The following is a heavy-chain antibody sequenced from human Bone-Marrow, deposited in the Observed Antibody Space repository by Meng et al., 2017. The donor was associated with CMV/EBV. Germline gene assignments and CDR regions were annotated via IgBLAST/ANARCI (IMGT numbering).Heavy chain of an antibody. CDR3: ARDLIAARPGWFDP. Sequence: GFPFVSYGMPWVRQGPGKGLEWVAIIHYDGGNIYYADSVKGRFTISRDNSKNTLYLQMNGLRADDTAVYYCARDLIAARPGWFDPWGQGTLVTVSS. J-gene: IGHJ5*02. V-gene: IGHV3-33*01. CDR1: GFPFVSYG. CDR2: IHYDGGNI. D-gene: IGHD6-6*01.